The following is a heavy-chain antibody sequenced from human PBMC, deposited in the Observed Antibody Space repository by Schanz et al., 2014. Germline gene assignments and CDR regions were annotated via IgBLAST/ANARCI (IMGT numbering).Heavy chain of an antibody. V-gene: IGHV3-48*01. D-gene: IGHD6-19*01. CDR3: ARDHQWLARYYMDV. CDR1: GITFSGYS. Sequence: EVQLLESGGGLVQPGESLRLSCAASGITFSGYSMNWVRQAPGKGLEWVSYISGSSSTKYYADSVKGRFTISRDNGKKSLYLQMNSLRAEDTAVYYCARDHQWLARYYMDVWGKGTTVTVSS. CDR2: ISGSSSTK. J-gene: IGHJ6*03.